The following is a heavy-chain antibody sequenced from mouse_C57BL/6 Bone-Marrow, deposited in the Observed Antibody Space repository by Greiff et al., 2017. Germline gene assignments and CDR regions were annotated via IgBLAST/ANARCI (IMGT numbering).Heavy chain of an antibody. V-gene: IGHV5-9*01. CDR2: ISGGGGNT. Sequence: EVKLVESGGGLVKPGGSLKLSCAASGFTFSSYTMSWVRQTPEKRLQWVAAISGGGGNTYYPASVKGRFTISRDNDKNILYLQKSSQRSEDTALYYCSRQVTTVLATKYFDVWGTGTTVTVSS. J-gene: IGHJ1*03. D-gene: IGHD1-1*01. CDR1: GFTFSSYT. CDR3: SRQVTTVLATKYFDV.